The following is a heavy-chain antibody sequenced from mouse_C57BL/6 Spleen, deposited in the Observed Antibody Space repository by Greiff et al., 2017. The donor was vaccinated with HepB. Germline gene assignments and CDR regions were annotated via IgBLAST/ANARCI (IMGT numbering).Heavy chain of an antibody. Sequence: VQLQQPGAELVKPGASVKLSCKASGYTFTSYWMQWVKQRPGQGLEWIGEIDPSDSYTNYNQKFKGKATLTVDTSSSTAYMQLSSLTSEDSAVYYCARRATVVLDFDVWGTGTTVTVSS. J-gene: IGHJ1*03. CDR1: GYTFTSYW. CDR2: IDPSDSYT. V-gene: IGHV1-50*01. CDR3: ARRATVVLDFDV. D-gene: IGHD1-1*01.